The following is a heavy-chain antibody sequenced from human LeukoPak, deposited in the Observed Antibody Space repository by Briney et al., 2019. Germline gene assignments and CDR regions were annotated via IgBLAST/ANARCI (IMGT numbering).Heavy chain of an antibody. J-gene: IGHJ2*01. Sequence: ASVKVSCKASGHTFISYGISWVRQAPGQGLEWMGWISGYNGNTNYAQNLQGRVTTTTDTSTSTAYMELRSLRSDDTAVYYCARGLGVVTAQSEQPKPRYFDLWGRGTQVTVSS. CDR3: ARGLGVVTAQSEQPKPRYFDL. CDR2: ISGYNGNT. D-gene: IGHD2-21*02. CDR1: GHTFISYG. V-gene: IGHV1-18*01.